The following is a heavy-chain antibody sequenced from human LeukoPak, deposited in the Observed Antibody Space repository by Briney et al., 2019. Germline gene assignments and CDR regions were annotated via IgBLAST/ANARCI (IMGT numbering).Heavy chain of an antibody. CDR2: IYYSGST. Sequence: SETLSLTCTVSGGSISSGGYYWSWVRQPPGKGLEWIGYIYYSGSTNYNPSLKSRVTMSVDTSKNQFSLKLSSVTAADTAVYYCARAHDKDTAMGHWGQGTLVTVSS. CDR3: ARAHDKDTAMGH. D-gene: IGHD5-18*01. V-gene: IGHV4-61*08. J-gene: IGHJ4*02. CDR1: GGSISSGGYY.